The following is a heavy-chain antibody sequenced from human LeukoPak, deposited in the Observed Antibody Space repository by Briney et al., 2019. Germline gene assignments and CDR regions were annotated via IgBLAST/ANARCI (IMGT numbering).Heavy chain of an antibody. CDR1: GFTFSSYG. V-gene: IGHV3-33*01. Sequence: PGGSLRLSCAASGFTFSSYGMHWVRQAPGKGLEWVAVIWYDGSNKYYADSVKGRFTISRDNSKNTLYLQMNCLRAEDTAVYYCARDHFVHDFWSGYRYFDYWGQGTLVTVSS. J-gene: IGHJ4*02. D-gene: IGHD3-3*01. CDR2: IWYDGSNK. CDR3: ARDHFVHDFWSGYRYFDY.